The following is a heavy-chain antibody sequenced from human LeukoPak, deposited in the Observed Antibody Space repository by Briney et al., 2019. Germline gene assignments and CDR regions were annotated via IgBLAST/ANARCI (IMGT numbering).Heavy chain of an antibody. J-gene: IGHJ3*02. CDR3: ARGNGHGFGM. CDR2: INSDGSST. Sequence: GGSLRLSCVVSGFTFSSSWMHWVRQAPGKGLVWVSRINSDGSSTNYADSVKGGFTISRDKAKNTLYLQLNSLRDEDTAVHYCARGNGHGFGMWGQGTMVTVSS. D-gene: IGHD2-8*01. CDR1: GFTFSSSW. V-gene: IGHV3-74*01.